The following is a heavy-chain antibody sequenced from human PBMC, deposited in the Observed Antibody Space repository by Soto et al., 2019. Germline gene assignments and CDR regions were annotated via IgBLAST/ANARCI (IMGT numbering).Heavy chain of an antibody. CDR1: GGSFTSNNW. Sequence: PSLTCAVSGGSFTSNNWWTWVRQPPGQGLEWIGEIYRTGSTNYNPSLKSRVTISLDKSENQFSLKVTSLTAADTAVYYCASRDPGTSVDYWGQGTLVTVSS. V-gene: IGHV4-4*02. D-gene: IGHD1-7*01. J-gene: IGHJ4*02. CDR3: ASRDPGTSVDY. CDR2: IYRTGST.